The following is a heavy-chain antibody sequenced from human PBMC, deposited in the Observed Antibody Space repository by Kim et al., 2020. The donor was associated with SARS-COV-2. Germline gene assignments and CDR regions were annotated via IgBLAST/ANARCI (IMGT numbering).Heavy chain of an antibody. J-gene: IGHJ5*02. CDR3: ARISTMVRGVTNWFDP. CDR2: IYYSGST. Sequence: SSSSYYWGWIRQPPGKGLEWIGSIYYSGSTYYNPSLKSRVTISVDTSKNQFSLKLSSVTAADTAVYYCARISTMVRGVTNWFDPWGQGTLAT. CDR1: SSSSYY. V-gene: IGHV4-39*01. D-gene: IGHD3-10*01.